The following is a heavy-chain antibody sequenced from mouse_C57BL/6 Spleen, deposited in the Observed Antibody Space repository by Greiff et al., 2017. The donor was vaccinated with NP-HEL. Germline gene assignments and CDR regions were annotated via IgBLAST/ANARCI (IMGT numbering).Heavy chain of an antibody. J-gene: IGHJ4*01. CDR1: GYSITSGYY. CDR2: ISYDGSN. Sequence: DVQLVESGPGLVKPSQSLSLTCSVTGYSITSGYYWNWIRQFPGNKLEWMGYISYDGSNNYNPSLKNRISITRDTSKNQFFLKLNSVTTEDTATYYCARDDYYGNFFMDYWGQGTSVTVSS. V-gene: IGHV3-6*01. CDR3: ARDDYYGNFFMDY. D-gene: IGHD1-2*01.